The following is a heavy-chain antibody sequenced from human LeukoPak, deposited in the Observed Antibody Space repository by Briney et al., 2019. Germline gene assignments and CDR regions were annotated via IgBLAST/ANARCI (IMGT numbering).Heavy chain of an antibody. CDR1: DTSFSAYY. CDR3: ARTYSSGWYGGD. D-gene: IGHD6-19*01. CDR2: INHSGST. Sequence: PSETLSLTCAVSDTSFSAYYWTWIRQPPGKGLEWIGEINHSGSTNYNPSLDSRVTISIDTSKNHFSLKLSSVTAADTAVYYCARTYSSGWYGGDWGQGTLVTVSS. V-gene: IGHV4-34*01. J-gene: IGHJ4*02.